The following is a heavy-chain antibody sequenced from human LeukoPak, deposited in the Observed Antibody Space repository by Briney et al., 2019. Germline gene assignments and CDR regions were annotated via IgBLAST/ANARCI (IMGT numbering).Heavy chain of an antibody. CDR3: VRGAMVSKPGDF. J-gene: IGHJ4*02. CDR2: VYSTGNV. CDR1: GVSVNSRSFF. Sequence: SETLSLTCSVSGVSVNSRSFFWDWVRQPPGKGLEWIGSVYSTGNVYQSPSLQSRAAISVDASNNSFSLTLQSVTAADTAVYFCVRGAMVSKPGDFWGPGTLVIVSS. D-gene: IGHD2-8*01. V-gene: IGHV4-39*02.